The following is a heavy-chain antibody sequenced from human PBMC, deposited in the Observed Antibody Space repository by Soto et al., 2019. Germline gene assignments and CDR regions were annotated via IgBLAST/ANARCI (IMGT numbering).Heavy chain of an antibody. V-gene: IGHV3-33*01. J-gene: IGHJ4*02. CDR3: ARDIYPGSVAAEGIH. D-gene: IGHD3-10*01. CDR2: IWYDGSNK. Sequence: QVQLVESGGGVVQPGRSLRLSCAASGFTFSSYGMHWVRQAPGKGLEWVAVIWYDGSNKYYADSVKGRFTISRDNSKITLYLQMNSLRAEDTAVYYCARDIYPGSVAAEGIHWGQGTLVTVSS. CDR1: GFTFSSYG.